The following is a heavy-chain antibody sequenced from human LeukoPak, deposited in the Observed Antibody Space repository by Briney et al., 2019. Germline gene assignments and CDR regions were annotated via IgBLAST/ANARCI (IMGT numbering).Heavy chain of an antibody. J-gene: IGHJ4*02. V-gene: IGHV4-34*01. CDR1: GGSFSGYY. Sequence: SETLSLTCAVYGGSFSGYYWSWIRQPPGKGLEWIGEINHSGSTNYNPSLKSRVTISVDTSKNQFSLKLSSVTAADTAVYYCARDKRTYDFFDYWGQGTLVTVSS. CDR2: INHSGST. CDR3: ARDKRTYDFFDY. D-gene: IGHD3-3*01.